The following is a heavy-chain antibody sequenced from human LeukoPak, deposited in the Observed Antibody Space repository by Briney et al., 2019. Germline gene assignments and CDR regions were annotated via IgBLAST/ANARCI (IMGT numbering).Heavy chain of an antibody. D-gene: IGHD5-24*01. J-gene: IGHJ4*02. Sequence: GGSLRLSCTASGFTFSSYAMSWVRQAPGKGLEWVSGISSSGGNTYHADSVKGRFTISRDNSKNTLYLQMNSLRAEDTAVYYCARDMAALATLIDYWGQGTLVTVSS. CDR3: ARDMAALATLIDY. V-gene: IGHV3-23*01. CDR2: ISSSGGNT. CDR1: GFTFSSYA.